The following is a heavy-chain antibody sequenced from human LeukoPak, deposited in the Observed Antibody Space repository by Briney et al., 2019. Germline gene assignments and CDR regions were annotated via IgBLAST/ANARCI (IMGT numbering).Heavy chain of an antibody. J-gene: IGHJ4*02. CDR1: GFSVRDNY. CDR3: AKDQRWESPHYLDS. D-gene: IGHD1-26*01. CDR2: IYNDGSP. Sequence: GGSLRLSCAPSGFSVRDNYMNWVRQAPGKGLEWVSIIYNDGSPYYTDSVKGRFTISKDNFKNRLYLQMNSLRAEDTAVYYCAKDQRWESPHYLDSWGQGTLVTVSS. V-gene: IGHV3-53*01.